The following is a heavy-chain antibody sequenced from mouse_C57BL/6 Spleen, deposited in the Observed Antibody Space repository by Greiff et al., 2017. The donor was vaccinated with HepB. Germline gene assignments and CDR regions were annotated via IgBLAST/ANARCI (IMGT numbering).Heavy chain of an antibody. D-gene: IGHD2-5*01. J-gene: IGHJ3*01. V-gene: IGHV7-3*01. Sequence: EVKVVESGGGLVQPGGSLSLSCAASGFTFTDYYMSWVRQPPGKALEWLGFIRNKANGYTTEYSASVKGRFTISRDNSQSILYLQMNALRAEDSATYYCARWDSNYLFAYWGQGTLVTVSA. CDR3: ARWDSNYLFAY. CDR2: IRNKANGYTT. CDR1: GFTFTDYY.